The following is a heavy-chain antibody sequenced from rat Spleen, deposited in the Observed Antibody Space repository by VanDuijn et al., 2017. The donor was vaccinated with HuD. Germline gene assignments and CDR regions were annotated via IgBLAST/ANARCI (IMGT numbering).Heavy chain of an antibody. Sequence: VQLVESGGGLVQPGRSMKLPCAASGFTFSNYGMAWVRQPPGKGLEWLGVIWIEGNTRYTSFLKSRLSISSDTGRSQVLLKMNSPQTEDTATYFWARGAGVPFHYFDYWGRGVMVTVSS. J-gene: IGHJ2*01. D-gene: IGHD1-4*01. CDR1: GFTFSNYG. CDR2: IWIEGNT. CDR3: ARGAGVPFHYFDY. V-gene: IGHV2-32*01.